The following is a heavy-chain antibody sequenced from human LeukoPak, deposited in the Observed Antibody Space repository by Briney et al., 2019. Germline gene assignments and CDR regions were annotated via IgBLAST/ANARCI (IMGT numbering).Heavy chain of an antibody. D-gene: IGHD3-22*01. V-gene: IGHV3-30*18. CDR3: AKDSALYDSSNP. CDR2: ISYDGSNK. J-gene: IGHJ5*02. Sequence: GGSLRLSCAASGFTFSSYGMHWVRQAPGKGLERVAVISYDGSNKYYADSVKGRFTISRDNSKNTLYLQMNSLRAEDTAVYYCAKDSALYDSSNPWGQGTLVTVSS. CDR1: GFTFSSYG.